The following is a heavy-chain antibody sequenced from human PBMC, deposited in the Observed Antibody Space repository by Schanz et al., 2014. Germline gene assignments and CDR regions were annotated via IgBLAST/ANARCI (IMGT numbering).Heavy chain of an antibody. V-gene: IGHV1-69*08. Sequence: QVQLVQSGAEVKKPGSSVKVSCKASGGTFSTYTISWVRQAPGQGLEWMGRIIPILGIANYAQKFQGRVTITADTSTTTAYMELTSLRSEDTAVYYCARDRLECGAECYSVEVFEIWGQGTLVIVSS. D-gene: IGHD2-21*01. J-gene: IGHJ4*02. CDR1: GGTFSTYT. CDR2: IIPILGIA. CDR3: ARDRLECGAECYSVEVFEI.